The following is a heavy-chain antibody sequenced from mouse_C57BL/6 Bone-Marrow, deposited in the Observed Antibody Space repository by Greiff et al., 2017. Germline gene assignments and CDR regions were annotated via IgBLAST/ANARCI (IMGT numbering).Heavy chain of an antibody. Sequence: VKLMESGPELVKPGASVKISCKASGYAFSSSWMNWVKQRPGKGLEWIGRIYPGDGDTNYNGKFKGKATLTADKSSSTAYMQLSSLTSEDSAVYFCARFGNGDYWGQGTTLTVSS. J-gene: IGHJ2*01. CDR1: GYAFSSSW. V-gene: IGHV1-82*01. CDR3: ARFGNGDY. D-gene: IGHD2-1*01. CDR2: IYPGDGDT.